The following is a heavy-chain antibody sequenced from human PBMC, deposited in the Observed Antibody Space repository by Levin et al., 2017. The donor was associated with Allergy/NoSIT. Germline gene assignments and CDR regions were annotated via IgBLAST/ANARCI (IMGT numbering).Heavy chain of an antibody. J-gene: IGHJ4*02. CDR2: IYHSGST. CDR1: GGSISSSNW. D-gene: IGHD3-3*01. CDR3: ARLRLLEWLSWFDY. V-gene: IGHV4-4*02. Sequence: PSETLSLTCAVSGGSISSSNWWSWVRQPPGKGLEWIGEIYHSGSTNYNPSLKSRVTISVDKSKNQFSLKLSSVTAADTAVYYCARLRLLEWLSWFDYWGQGTLVTVSS.